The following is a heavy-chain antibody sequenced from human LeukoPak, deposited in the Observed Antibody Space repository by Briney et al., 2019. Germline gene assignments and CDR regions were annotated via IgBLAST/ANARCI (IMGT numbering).Heavy chain of an antibody. CDR1: GYSLTTYW. J-gene: IGHJ4*02. Sequence: GESLKISCKGSGYSLTTYWIGWVRQMPGKGLEWMGIIYPGDSDTRYGPSFQGQVTISADKSISTAYLQWSSLKASDTAMYYCARARYCSGGSCYAEYWGQGTLVTVSS. V-gene: IGHV5-51*01. CDR2: IYPGDSDT. D-gene: IGHD2-15*01. CDR3: ARARYCSGGSCYAEY.